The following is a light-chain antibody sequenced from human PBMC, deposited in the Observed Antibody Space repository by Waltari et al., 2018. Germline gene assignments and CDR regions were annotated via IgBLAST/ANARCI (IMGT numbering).Light chain of an antibody. V-gene: IGLV3-25*03. CDR2: THK. Sequence: SYELTQPPSMSVSPGQTARITCSGDALSSQYAYWYRQKPGQAPRVVIYTHKERPSGIPERISGSTSGTTATLTISGVQAEDEADYYCQSADRGGTQEVFGGGTKLTVL. J-gene: IGLJ2*01. CDR1: ALSSQY. CDR3: QSADRGGTQEV.